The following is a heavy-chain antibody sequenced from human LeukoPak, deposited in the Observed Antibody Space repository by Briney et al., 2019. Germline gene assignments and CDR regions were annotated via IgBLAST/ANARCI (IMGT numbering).Heavy chain of an antibody. CDR2: IYYSGST. V-gene: IGHV4-59*01. CDR1: GGSISSYY. Sequence: TTSETLSLTCTVSGGSISSYYWTWIRQPPGMGLEWIGYIYYSGSTNYNPSLKSRVTISVDTSKNQFSLKLSSVTAADTAVYYCAREWYNWNDEGYYYYYMDVWGKGTTVTISS. CDR3: AREWYNWNDEGYYYYYMDV. J-gene: IGHJ6*03. D-gene: IGHD1-1*01.